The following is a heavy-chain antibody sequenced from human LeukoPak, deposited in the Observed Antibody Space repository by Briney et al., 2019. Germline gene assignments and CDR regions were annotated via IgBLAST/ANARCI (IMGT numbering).Heavy chain of an antibody. D-gene: IGHD2-2*01. J-gene: IGHJ6*03. CDR3: ARDVPGGEYQLLFYYYMDV. CDR2: ISSSGTGGKT. V-gene: IGHV3-21*01. CDR1: GFTLYTYG. Sequence: GGSLRLSCAASGFTLYTYGMTWVRQAPGKGLEWVSSISSSGTGGKTYYADSVKGRFTISRDNAKNSLYLQMSSLRAEDTAVYYCARDVPGGEYQLLFYYYMDVWGKGTTVTVSS.